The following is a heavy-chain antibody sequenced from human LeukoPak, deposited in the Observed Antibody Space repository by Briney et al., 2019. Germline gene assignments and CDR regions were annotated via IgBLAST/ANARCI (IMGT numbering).Heavy chain of an antibody. V-gene: IGHV3-15*01. Sequence: PGGSLRLSCAASGFTFSNAWMNWVGQAPGKGLECVGRIKSRTDGGTTEYAAPVKGRFTISRDDSENTLYLQMNSLTTEDTAVYFCTTRNNNFNSHYWGQGTLVTVS. D-gene: IGHD4-11*01. J-gene: IGHJ4*02. CDR3: TTRNNNFNSHY. CDR2: IKSRTDGGTT. CDR1: GFTFSNAW.